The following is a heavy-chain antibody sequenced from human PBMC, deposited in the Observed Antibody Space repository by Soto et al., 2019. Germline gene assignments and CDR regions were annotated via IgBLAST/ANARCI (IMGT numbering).Heavy chain of an antibody. CDR3: AKEDYYDSSGYPPNYFDY. CDR1: GFTFSSYG. V-gene: IGHV3-30*18. D-gene: IGHD3-22*01. Sequence: VQLVESGGGVVQPGRSLRLSCAASGFTFSSYGMHWVRQAPGKGLEWVAVISYDGSNKYYADSVKGRFTISRDNSKNTLYLQMNSLRAEDTAVYYCAKEDYYDSSGYPPNYFDYWGQGTLVTVSS. CDR2: ISYDGSNK. J-gene: IGHJ4*02.